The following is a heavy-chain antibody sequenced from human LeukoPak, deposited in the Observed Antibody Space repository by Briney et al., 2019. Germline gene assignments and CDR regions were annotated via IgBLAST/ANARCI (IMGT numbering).Heavy chain of an antibody. CDR3: AKDRGYSYGSDAFDI. Sequence: PGRSLRLSCAASGFTFDDHAMHWVRQAPGKGLEWVSGISWNSGSIGYADSVKGRFTISRDNAKNSLYLQMNSLRAEDTALYYCAKDRGYSYGSDAFDIWGQGTMVTVS. CDR2: ISWNSGSI. D-gene: IGHD5-18*01. J-gene: IGHJ3*02. V-gene: IGHV3-9*01. CDR1: GFTFDDHA.